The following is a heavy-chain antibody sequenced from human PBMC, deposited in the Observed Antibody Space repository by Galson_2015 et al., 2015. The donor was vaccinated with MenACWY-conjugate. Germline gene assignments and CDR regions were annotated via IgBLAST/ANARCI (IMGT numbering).Heavy chain of an antibody. V-gene: IGHV3-30*04. Sequence: SLRLSCAASGFTFSHYPVDWVRQAPGKGLEWVAAISYDGSRQYYADSVRGRFTISRDNSKNTLYLQMNSLRGDDTAVYYCARDPGNKERGAFDYWGQGTLVTVSS. CDR2: ISYDGSRQ. D-gene: IGHD1-26*01. CDR3: ARDPGNKERGAFDY. J-gene: IGHJ4*02. CDR1: GFTFSHYP.